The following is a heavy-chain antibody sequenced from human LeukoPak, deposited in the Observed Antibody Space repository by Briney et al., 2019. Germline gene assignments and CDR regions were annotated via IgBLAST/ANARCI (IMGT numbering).Heavy chain of an antibody. V-gene: IGHV3-30-3*01. J-gene: IGHJ6*02. CDR2: ISYDGSNK. CDR1: GFTFSSYA. Sequence: GGSLRLSCAASGFTFSSYAMHWVRQAPGKGLEWVAVISYDGSNKYYADSVKGRFTISRDNSKNTLYLQMNSLRAEDTAVYYCARDVQGIAAAGTYYYYYGMDVWGQGTTVTVSS. D-gene: IGHD6-13*01. CDR3: ARDVQGIAAAGTYYYYYGMDV.